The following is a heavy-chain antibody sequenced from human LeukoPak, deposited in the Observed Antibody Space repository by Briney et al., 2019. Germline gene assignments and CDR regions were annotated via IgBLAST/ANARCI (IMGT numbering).Heavy chain of an antibody. V-gene: IGHV4-30-4*08. D-gene: IGHD2-2*02. CDR1: GGSISSGDYY. J-gene: IGHJ3*02. CDR3: ARVVGYCSSTNCYTPHDAFDI. CDR2: IYYSGST. Sequence: SETLSLTCTVSGGSISSGDYYWSWIRQPPGKGLEWVGYIYYSGSTYYNPSLKSRVTISVDTSKNQFSLKLSSVTAADTAVYYCARVVGYCSSTNCYTPHDAFDIWGQGTMVTVSS.